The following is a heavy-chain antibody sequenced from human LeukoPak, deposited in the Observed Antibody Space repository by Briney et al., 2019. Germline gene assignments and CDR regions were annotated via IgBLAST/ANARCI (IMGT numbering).Heavy chain of an antibody. J-gene: IGHJ4*02. CDR2: IYTSGGT. CDR1: GDSISSYS. CDR3: ARLTRLSTSPDRYYLDY. V-gene: IGHV4-4*09. D-gene: IGHD6-6*01. Sequence: SETLSLTCTVSGDSISSYSWSWIRQPPGKGLEWIGYIYTSGGTNYIPSLKGRVTISIDTSKNQFYLKLSSVTAADSAVYYCARLTRLSTSPDRYYLDYWGQGTLVTVSS.